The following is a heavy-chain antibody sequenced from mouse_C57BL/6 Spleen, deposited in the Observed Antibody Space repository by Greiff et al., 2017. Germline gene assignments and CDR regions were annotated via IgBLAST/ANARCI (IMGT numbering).Heavy chain of an antibody. CDR3: ASNWDAYAMDY. D-gene: IGHD4-1*01. CDR2: IYPGDGDT. J-gene: IGHJ4*01. Sequence: VKLQESGAELVKPGASVKIPCKASGYAFSSYWMNWVKQRPGKGLEWIGQIYPGDGDTNYNGKFKGKATLTADKSSSTAYMQLSSLTSEDSAVYFCASNWDAYAMDYWGQGTSVTVSS. V-gene: IGHV1-80*01. CDR1: GYAFSSYW.